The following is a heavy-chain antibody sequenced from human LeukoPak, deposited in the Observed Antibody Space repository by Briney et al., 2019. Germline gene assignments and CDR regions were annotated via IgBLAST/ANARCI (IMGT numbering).Heavy chain of an antibody. CDR2: INAGNGNT. CDR1: GYTFTSYA. V-gene: IGHV1-3*01. CDR3: ARDQADYYGSGSYYNVPMYYFDY. D-gene: IGHD3-10*01. J-gene: IGHJ4*02. Sequence: ASVTVSCKASGYTFTSYAMHWVRQAPGQRLEWMGWINAGNGNTKYSQKFQGRVTITRDTSASTAYMELSSLRSEDTAVYYCARDQADYYGSGSYYNVPMYYFDYWGQGTLVTVSS.